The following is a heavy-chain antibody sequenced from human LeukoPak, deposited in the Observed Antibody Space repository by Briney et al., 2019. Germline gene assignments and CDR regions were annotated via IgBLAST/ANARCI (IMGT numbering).Heavy chain of an antibody. D-gene: IGHD2-2*01. CDR2: IIPIFGTA. Sequence: SVKVSCKASGGPFSSYAISWVRQAPGQGLEWMGGIIPIFGTANYAQKFQGRVTITADKSTSTAYMELSSLRSEDTAVYYCAVSSYADPDAFDYWGQGTLVTVSS. V-gene: IGHV1-69*06. J-gene: IGHJ4*02. CDR1: GGPFSSYA. CDR3: AVSSYADPDAFDY.